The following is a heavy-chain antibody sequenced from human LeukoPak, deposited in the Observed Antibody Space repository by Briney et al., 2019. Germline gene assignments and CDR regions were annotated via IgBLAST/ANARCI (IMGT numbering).Heavy chain of an antibody. V-gene: IGHV4-39*01. J-gene: IGHJ3*02. CDR2: IYYSGST. CDR1: GGSISSSSYY. Sequence: SETLSLTCTVSGGSISSSSYYWGWIRQPPGKGLEWIGSIYYSGSTYYNPSLKSRVTISVDTSKNQFSLKLSSVTAADTAVYYCARVGTTFVSAFDIWGQGTMVTVSS. D-gene: IGHD3-10*02. CDR3: ARVGTTFVSAFDI.